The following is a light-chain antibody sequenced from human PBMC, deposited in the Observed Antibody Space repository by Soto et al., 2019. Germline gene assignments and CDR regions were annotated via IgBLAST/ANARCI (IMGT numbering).Light chain of an antibody. CDR1: QSIDTD. Sequence: EIVLTQSPATLSVSPGERATLSCRASQSIDTDLGWYQQKRGQAPRLLIYDASHRAIGIPGRFSGSGSGTDFTLTTSSLEPEDSAVYYCQQRNMWPRTFGQGTKVET. CDR3: QQRNMWPRT. CDR2: DAS. V-gene: IGKV3-11*01. J-gene: IGKJ1*01.